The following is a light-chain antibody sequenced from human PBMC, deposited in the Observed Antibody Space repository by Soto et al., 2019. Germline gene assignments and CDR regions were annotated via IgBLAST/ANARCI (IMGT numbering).Light chain of an antibody. Sequence: QSVLTQPASVSGSPGQSITISCTGTSGDVGGYYYVSWYQQLPGKAPKLMISEVSNRPSGVSNRFSGSKSGNTASLTISGLQAEDEADYYCCSYAGSSTFEVFGGGTKLTVL. J-gene: IGLJ2*01. CDR3: CSYAGSSTFEV. CDR1: SGDVGGYYY. CDR2: EVS. V-gene: IGLV2-23*02.